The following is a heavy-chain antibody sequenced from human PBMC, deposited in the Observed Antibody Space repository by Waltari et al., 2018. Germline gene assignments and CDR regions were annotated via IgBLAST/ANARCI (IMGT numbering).Heavy chain of an antibody. CDR1: GGSFSGYY. CDR2: INHSGST. V-gene: IGHV4-34*01. Sequence: QVQLQQWGAGLLKPSETLSLTCAVYGGSFSGYYWSWIRQPPGKGLEWIGEINHSGSTNYNPSLKSRVTISVDTSKNQVSLKLSSVTAADTAVYYCARGDYVWGSPQGWFDPWGQGTLVTVSS. CDR3: ARGDYVWGSPQGWFDP. D-gene: IGHD3-16*01. J-gene: IGHJ5*02.